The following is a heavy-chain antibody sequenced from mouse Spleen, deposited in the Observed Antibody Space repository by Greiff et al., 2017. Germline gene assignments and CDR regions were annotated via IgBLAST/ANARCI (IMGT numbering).Heavy chain of an antibody. CDR1: GYTFTSYW. J-gene: IGHJ3*01. CDR3: ANYPWFAY. CDR2: INPSTGYT. V-gene: IGHV1-7*01. Sequence: VKLQESGAELAKPGASVKMSCKASGYTFTSYWMHWVKQRPGQGLEWIGYINPSTGYTEYNQKFKDKATLTADKSSSTAYMQLSSLTSEDSAVYYCANYPWFAYWGQGTLVTVSA. D-gene: IGHD5-5*01.